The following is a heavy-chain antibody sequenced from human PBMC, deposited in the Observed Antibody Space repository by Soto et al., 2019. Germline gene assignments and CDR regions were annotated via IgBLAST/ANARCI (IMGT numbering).Heavy chain of an antibody. Sequence: PSETLSLTCAVSGGSISSSNWWSWVRQAPGKGLEWVSAINWNGGNTDYADSVKGRFTISRDNVKRSLYLQMNSLRVGDTAFYYCARGSFAHYFDHWGQGALVTVSS. J-gene: IGHJ4*02. CDR2: INWNGGNT. CDR1: GGSISSSNW. V-gene: IGHV3-20*04. CDR3: ARGSFAHYFDH.